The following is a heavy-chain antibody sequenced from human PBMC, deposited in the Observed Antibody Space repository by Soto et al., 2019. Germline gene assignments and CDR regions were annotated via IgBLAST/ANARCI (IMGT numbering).Heavy chain of an antibody. D-gene: IGHD3-22*01. CDR3: ARERVAGYYNVIGY. CDR1: GFSFSTYS. CDR2: LSYDVRNK. Sequence: QVQLVESGGGVVQPGRSLRLSCAASGFSFSTYSMRWVRQAPGKGLEWVAVLSYDVRNKFYADSVKGRFIISRDNAKSTLYLQMSSLRTEDTAVYYCARERVAGYYNVIGYWGQGTLVTVSS. V-gene: IGHV3-30*04. J-gene: IGHJ4*02.